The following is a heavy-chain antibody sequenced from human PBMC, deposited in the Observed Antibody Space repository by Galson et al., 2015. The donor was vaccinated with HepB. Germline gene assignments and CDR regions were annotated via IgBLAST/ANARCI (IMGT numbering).Heavy chain of an antibody. CDR2: TYYRSKWYN. D-gene: IGHD3-10*01. CDR3: AREGDYYGSGNGDGFDI. Sequence: CAISGDSVSSNSAAWNWIRQSPSRGLEWLGRTYYRSKWYNDYEISVKSRIIINPDTSKNQFSLQLNSVTPEDTAVYYCAREGDYYGSGNGDGFDIWGQGTMVTVSS. CDR1: GDSVSSNSAA. V-gene: IGHV6-1*01. J-gene: IGHJ3*02.